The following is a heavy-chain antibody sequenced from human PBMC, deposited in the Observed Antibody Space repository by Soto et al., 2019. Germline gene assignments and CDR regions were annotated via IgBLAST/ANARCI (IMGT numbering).Heavy chain of an antibody. CDR3: AKLDGGGY. Sequence: QVQLQESGPGLVTPSGTLSLTCAVSGGSISSNNWWSWVRQPPGKGLEWIGEIYHDGNTHYNPSLKSRVTISVDKSKNHFALILSSLTAADTAVYYCAKLDGGGYWGQGTLVTVPS. CDR2: IYHDGNT. V-gene: IGHV4-4*02. J-gene: IGHJ4*02. D-gene: IGHD1-1*01. CDR1: GGSISSNNW.